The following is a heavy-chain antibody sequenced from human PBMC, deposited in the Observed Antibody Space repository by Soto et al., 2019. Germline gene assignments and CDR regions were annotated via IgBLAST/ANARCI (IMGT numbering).Heavy chain of an antibody. Sequence: QLQLQESGPGLVRPSETLSLTCTVSGGSIRSTSYYWGWIRQPPGKGLEWIGYNYYSGSTYYNPSLKSRITISVDTSKNQFSLKLSSVTAADTAVYYCASRGIHSTIAFDIWGQGTMVIVSS. CDR1: GGSIRSTSYY. V-gene: IGHV4-39*01. D-gene: IGHD3-10*01. CDR3: ASRGIHSTIAFDI. CDR2: NYYSGST. J-gene: IGHJ3*02.